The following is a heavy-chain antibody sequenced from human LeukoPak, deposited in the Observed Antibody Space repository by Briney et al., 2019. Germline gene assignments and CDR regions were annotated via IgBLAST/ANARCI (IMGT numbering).Heavy chain of an antibody. CDR1: GFTFSS. J-gene: IGHJ5*02. D-gene: IGHD1-1*01. Sequence: GGSLRLSCAASGFTFSSMTWVRQAPGKGLEWVSSISRSSSYIYYADSVKGRFTISRDNAKNSLFLQMNSLRAEDTAVYYCARVEGATTFNPWGQGTLVTVSS. CDR2: ISRSSSYI. V-gene: IGHV3-21*01. CDR3: ARVEGATTFNP.